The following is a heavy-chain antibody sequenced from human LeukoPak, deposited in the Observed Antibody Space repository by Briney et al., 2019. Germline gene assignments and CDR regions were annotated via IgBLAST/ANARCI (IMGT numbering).Heavy chain of an antibody. Sequence: GGSLRLSCAASGFTFDDYAMHWVRQAPGKGLEWVSGISWNRGSIGYADSVKGRFTISRDNAKNSLYLQMNSLRAEDTALYYCAKDMGGSGVIDYWGQGTLVTVSS. V-gene: IGHV3-9*01. CDR3: AKDMGGSGVIDY. J-gene: IGHJ4*02. CDR1: GFTFDDYA. CDR2: ISWNRGSI. D-gene: IGHD3-10*01.